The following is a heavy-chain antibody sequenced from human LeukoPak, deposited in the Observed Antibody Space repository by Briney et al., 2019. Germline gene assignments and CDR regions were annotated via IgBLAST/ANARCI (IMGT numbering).Heavy chain of an antibody. CDR2: ISGSGGTI. D-gene: IGHD6-19*01. V-gene: IGHV3-48*03. Sequence: PGGSLKLSCAASGFTFISCEMNWVRQAPGKGLEGLAYISGSGGTIYYADSVKGRFNISRDNAKNSLHLQMNSLRVEDTAVYYCAREQWRTVDYWGQGTVVTVSS. CDR3: AREQWRTVDY. J-gene: IGHJ4*02. CDR1: GFTFISCE.